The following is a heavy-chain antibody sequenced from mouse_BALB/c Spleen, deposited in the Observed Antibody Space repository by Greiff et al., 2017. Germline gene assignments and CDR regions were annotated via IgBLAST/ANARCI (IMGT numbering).Heavy chain of an antibody. D-gene: IGHD2-1*01. V-gene: IGHV1-7*01. CDR2: INPSTGYT. CDR3: SSLGYYGNYDAMDY. J-gene: IGHJ4*01. CDR1: GYTLTSYW. Sequence: QVQLQQSGAELAKPGASVKMSCTASGYTLTSYWMHWVNQRPGQGLEWIGYINPSTGYTEYNQKFKDKATLTADKSSSTAYMQLSSLTSEDSAVYYCSSLGYYGNYDAMDYWGQGTSVTVSS.